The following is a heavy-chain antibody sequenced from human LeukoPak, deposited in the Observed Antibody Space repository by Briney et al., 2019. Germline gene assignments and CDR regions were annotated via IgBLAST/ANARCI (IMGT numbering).Heavy chain of an antibody. CDR3: ARDRPHTVTPFRGAFDI. V-gene: IGHV1-69*05. Sequence: SVKVSCKASGGTFSSYAISWVRQAPGQGLEWMGRIIPIFGTANYAQKFQGRVTITTDESTSTAYMELSSLRSEDTAVYYCARDRPHTVTPFRGAFDIWGQGTMVTVSS. CDR1: GGTFSSYA. D-gene: IGHD4-17*01. CDR2: IIPIFGTA. J-gene: IGHJ3*02.